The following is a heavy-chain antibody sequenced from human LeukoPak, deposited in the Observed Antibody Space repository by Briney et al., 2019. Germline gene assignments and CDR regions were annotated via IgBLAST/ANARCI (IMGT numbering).Heavy chain of an antibody. D-gene: IGHD5-24*01. CDR3: ARVSRDGYSFDY. J-gene: IGHJ4*02. V-gene: IGHV4-61*08. Sequence: SETLSLTXTVSGGSISSGDYYWSWIRQPPGKRLEWIGYIYYSGSTNYNPSLKSRVTISVDTSKNQFSLKLSSVTAADTAVYYCARVSRDGYSFDYWGQGTLVTVSS. CDR1: GGSISSGDYY. CDR2: IYYSGST.